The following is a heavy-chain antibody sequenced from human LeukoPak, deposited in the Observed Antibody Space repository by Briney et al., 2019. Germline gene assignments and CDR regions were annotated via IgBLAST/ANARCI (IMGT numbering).Heavy chain of an antibody. CDR3: ARKPTSVVSPLDY. V-gene: IGHV1-2*02. CDR2: INPDNGGT. J-gene: IGHJ4*02. Sequence: ASVKVSCKASGYTFTDYYMHWVRQAPGQGLEWMGWINPDNGGTSYAQKFQGRVTMTRDTSITTAYMELSRLRSDDTAVYYCARKPTSVVSPLDYWGQGTLVTVSS. CDR1: GYTFTDYY. D-gene: IGHD4-23*01.